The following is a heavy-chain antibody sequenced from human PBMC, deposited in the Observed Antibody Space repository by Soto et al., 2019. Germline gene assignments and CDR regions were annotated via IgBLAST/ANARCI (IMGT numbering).Heavy chain of an antibody. J-gene: IGHJ4*02. CDR3: ARIRVGESYYFDY. Sequence: QVTLKESGPVLVKPTEPLTLTCTVSGFSLSNARMGVSWIRQPPGKALEWLAHIFSNDEKSYSTSLKSRLTISKDTSKSQVVLTMTNMDPVDTATYYCARIRVGESYYFDYWGQGTLVTVSS. V-gene: IGHV2-26*01. D-gene: IGHD3-10*01. CDR2: IFSNDEK. CDR1: GFSLSNARMG.